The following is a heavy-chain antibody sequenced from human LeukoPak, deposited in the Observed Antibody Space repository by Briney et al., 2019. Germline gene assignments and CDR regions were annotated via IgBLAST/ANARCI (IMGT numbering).Heavy chain of an antibody. J-gene: IGHJ4*02. Sequence: PGGSLRLSCVVSGFTFDRFGLSWVRQAPGKGLEWVSAISGNGVTTFYADSVKGRFTISRDNSKNILYLQMNSLRAEDTAIYYCAKNAITIVTYINHQFDYWGQGTLVTVSS. V-gene: IGHV3-23*01. CDR3: AKNAITIVTYINHQFDY. CDR1: GFTFDRFG. CDR2: ISGNGVTT. D-gene: IGHD3-10*01.